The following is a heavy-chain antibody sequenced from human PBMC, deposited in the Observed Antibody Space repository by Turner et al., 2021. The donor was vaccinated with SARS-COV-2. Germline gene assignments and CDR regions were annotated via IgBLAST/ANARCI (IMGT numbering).Heavy chain of an antibody. J-gene: IGHJ4*02. Sequence: QVQLVESGGGVVQPGRSLRLSCAASGFTFNTYAMHWFRQAPGKGLEWVAVITYDGSTKFYADSVKGRFTISRDNSKSSLYVQMNSLGVEDTAVYYCARSRDGYIHSWGQGTLVIVSS. CDR2: ITYDGSTK. V-gene: IGHV3-30-3*01. D-gene: IGHD2-2*01. CDR1: GFTFNTYA. CDR3: ARSRDGYIHS.